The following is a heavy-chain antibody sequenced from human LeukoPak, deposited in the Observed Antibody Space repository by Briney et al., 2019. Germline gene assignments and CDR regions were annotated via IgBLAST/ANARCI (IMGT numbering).Heavy chain of an antibody. CDR1: GFTFISYA. Sequence: GGSLRLYFPASGFTFISYAMSWVRPAPGKGLEGVSAIIGSGGSTYYTDSVKGRFTISRDNSKNTLYLQMNSLRAEDTAVYYCAKRDCSSTSCYGPFDYWGQGSLVTVSS. D-gene: IGHD2-2*01. CDR3: AKRDCSSTSCYGPFDY. V-gene: IGHV3-23*01. J-gene: IGHJ4*02. CDR2: IIGSGGST.